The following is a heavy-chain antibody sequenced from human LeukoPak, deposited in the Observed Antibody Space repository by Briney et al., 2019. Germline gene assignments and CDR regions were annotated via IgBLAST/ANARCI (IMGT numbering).Heavy chain of an antibody. V-gene: IGHV3-21*01. CDR2: ISSSSSYI. J-gene: IGHJ4*02. CDR3: ARGAPYYDSSGYYYDYFDY. Sequence: GSLSLSCAVSGFTPSSYSMNWVRQAPGQGLECFSSISSSSSYIYYADSVKGRFTISRDNAKNSLYLQMNSLRAEDTAVYYCARGAPYYDSSGYYYDYFDYWSQGTLVTVSS. D-gene: IGHD3-22*01. CDR1: GFTPSSYS.